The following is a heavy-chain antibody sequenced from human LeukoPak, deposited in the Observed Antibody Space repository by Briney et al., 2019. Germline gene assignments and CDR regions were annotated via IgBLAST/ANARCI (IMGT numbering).Heavy chain of an antibody. J-gene: IGHJ4*02. D-gene: IGHD1-26*01. CDR2: IWYDGSNK. CDR3: AARSSGNPYF. CDR1: GFTFSSYG. V-gene: IGHV3-33*03. Sequence: GRSLRLSCAASGFTFSSYGMHWVRQAPGKGLEWVAVIWYDGSNKYYEDSVKGRFTISRDNSKNKLYLQMNSLRAEDTAVYYCAARSSGNPYFWGQGTLVTVSS.